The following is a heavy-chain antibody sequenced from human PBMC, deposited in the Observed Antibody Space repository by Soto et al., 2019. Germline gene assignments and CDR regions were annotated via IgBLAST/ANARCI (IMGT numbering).Heavy chain of an antibody. J-gene: IGHJ4*02. Sequence: QVQLQQWGAGLLKPSETLSLTCAVPGGSFSGYIWTWIRQPPGKGLQWIGQINHSGRTYYNPSLKCTVNISVHTSMDQFTLELSFVTAAETAVYSCATGLITGSSYAGGWYYFDYWGQGTLVTVSS. CDR1: GGSFSGYI. V-gene: IGHV4-34*01. CDR3: ATGLITGSSYAGGWYYFDY. CDR2: INHSGRT. D-gene: IGHD1-26*01.